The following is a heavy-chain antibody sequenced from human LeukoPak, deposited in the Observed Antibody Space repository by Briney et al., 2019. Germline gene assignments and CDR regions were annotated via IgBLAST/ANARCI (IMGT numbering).Heavy chain of an antibody. CDR1: GFTFSNYA. D-gene: IGHD3-22*01. Sequence: GGSLRLSCAASGFTFSNYAMHWVRQAPGKGLEYVSAISSNGNGTYYANSVKGRFTISRDNSKNTLYLQMGSLRAEDTALYYCARASYYYDTTGLDAVDIWGQGTMVTVSS. J-gene: IGHJ3*02. V-gene: IGHV3-64*01. CDR3: ARASYYYDTTGLDAVDI. CDR2: ISSNGNGT.